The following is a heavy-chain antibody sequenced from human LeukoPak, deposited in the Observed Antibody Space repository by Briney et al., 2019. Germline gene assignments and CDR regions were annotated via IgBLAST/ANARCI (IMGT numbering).Heavy chain of an antibody. Sequence: GASVKVSWKASGGTFSSYAISWVRQAPGQGLEWMGGIIPIFGTANYAQKFQGRVTITTDESTSTAYMELSSLRSEDTAVYYCARDRVVSVPAAIFAFDIWGQGTMVTVSS. CDR1: GGTFSSYA. D-gene: IGHD2-2*01. CDR2: IIPIFGTA. V-gene: IGHV1-69*05. CDR3: ARDRVVSVPAAIFAFDI. J-gene: IGHJ3*02.